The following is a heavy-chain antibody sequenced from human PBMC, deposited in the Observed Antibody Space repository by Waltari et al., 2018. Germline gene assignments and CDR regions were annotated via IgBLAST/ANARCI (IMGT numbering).Heavy chain of an antibody. CDR2: IWYDGSNK. V-gene: IGHV3-33*01. D-gene: IGHD1-7*01. CDR1: GFPFSSYG. J-gene: IGHJ4*02. Sequence: QVQLVESGGGVVQPGRSLRLSCAASGFPFSSYGMHWVRQAPGKGLEWGAFIWYDGSNKYYADSVKGRFTISRDNSKNTLYLQMNSLRAEDTAVYYCARDSNWNYGWGQGTLVTVSS. CDR3: ARDSNWNYG.